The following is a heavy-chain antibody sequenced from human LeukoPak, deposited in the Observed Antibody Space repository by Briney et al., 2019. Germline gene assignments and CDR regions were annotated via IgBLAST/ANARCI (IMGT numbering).Heavy chain of an antibody. J-gene: IGHJ5*02. CDR2: FYYSGST. V-gene: IGHV4-39*07. CDR1: GGSIISSNYF. D-gene: IGHD5-24*01. CDR3: ARTDDYGKDGYSFRSIWFDP. Sequence: SSETLSLTCTVSGGSIISSNYFWGWFRQPPGKGLEWIGSFYYSGSTYYNPSLKSRVTISVDTSKNQFSLKLSSVTAADTAVYYCARTDDYGKDGYSFRSIWFDPWGQGTLVTVSS.